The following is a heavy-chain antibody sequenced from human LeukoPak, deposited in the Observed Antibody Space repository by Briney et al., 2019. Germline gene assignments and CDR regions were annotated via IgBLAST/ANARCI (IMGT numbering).Heavy chain of an antibody. CDR1: GYSISSGYY. V-gene: IGHV4-38-2*02. Sequence: SETLSLTCTVSGYSISSGYYWGWIRQPPGKGLEWIGSTYHSGSTYYNPSLKSRVTISVDTSKNQFSLKLSSVTAADTAVYYCARSFEDYGDLTFDYWGQGTLVTVSS. D-gene: IGHD4-17*01. CDR2: TYHSGST. J-gene: IGHJ4*02. CDR3: ARSFEDYGDLTFDY.